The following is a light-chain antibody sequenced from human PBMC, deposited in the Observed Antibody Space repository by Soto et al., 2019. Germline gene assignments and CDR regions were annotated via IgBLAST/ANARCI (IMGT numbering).Light chain of an antibody. CDR1: QSVTSW. J-gene: IGKJ1*01. CDR3: QQYNSDPWT. V-gene: IGKV1-5*03. Sequence: DIQMTQSPSTLSASVGDRVTITCRASQSVTSWLAWYQQKPGRAPKLLIYKASTLESGVPSRFSGSGSGTEFTLTSSSLQPDDLATYYCQQYNSDPWTFGQGTKVEIK. CDR2: KAS.